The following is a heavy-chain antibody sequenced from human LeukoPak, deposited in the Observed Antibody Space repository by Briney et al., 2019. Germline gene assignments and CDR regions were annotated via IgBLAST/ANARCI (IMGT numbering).Heavy chain of an antibody. CDR1: GFTFSSYA. V-gene: IGHV3-23*01. J-gene: IGHJ4*02. CDR3: ARVSSGWYADY. Sequence: GGSLRLSCAASGFTFSSYAMSWVRQAPGKGLEWVSAICGSGGSTYYADSVKGRFTISRDNSKNTLYLQMSSLRAEDTAVYYCARVSSGWYADYWGQGTLVTVSS. CDR2: ICGSGGST. D-gene: IGHD6-19*01.